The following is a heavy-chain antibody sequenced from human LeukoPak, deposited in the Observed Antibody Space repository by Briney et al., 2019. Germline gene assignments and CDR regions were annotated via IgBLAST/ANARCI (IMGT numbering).Heavy chain of an antibody. J-gene: IGHJ4*02. V-gene: IGHV4-34*01. D-gene: IGHD5-24*01. CDR1: GESFSSYY. CDR3: ARVEGDGNNIPNY. CDR2: INHSGNT. Sequence: PSETLSLTCAVYGESFSSYYWSWIRQPPGKGLEWIGEINHSGNTNYNPSLKSRVTISVDTSKNQFSLKLSSVTAADTAVYYCARVEGDGNNIPNYWGRGTPVPVPS.